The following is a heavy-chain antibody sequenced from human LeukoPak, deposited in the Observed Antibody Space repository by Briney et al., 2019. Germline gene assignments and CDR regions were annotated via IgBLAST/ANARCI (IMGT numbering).Heavy chain of an antibody. CDR2: MNPNSGNT. D-gene: IGHD6-6*01. J-gene: IGHJ4*02. CDR3: ARGGSRELQYSSSIFDY. CDR1: GYTFTSYD. V-gene: IGHV1-8*01. Sequence: ASVKVSCKASGYTFTSYDINWVRQATRQGLEWMGWMNPNSGNTGYAQKFQGRVTMTRNTSISTAYMELGSLRSEDTAVYYCARGGSRELQYSSSIFDYWGQGTLVTVSS.